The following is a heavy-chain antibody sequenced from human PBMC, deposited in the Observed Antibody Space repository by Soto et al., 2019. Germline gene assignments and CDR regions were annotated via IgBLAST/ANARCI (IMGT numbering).Heavy chain of an antibody. CDR1: GGTFSSYA. V-gene: IGHV1-69*13. D-gene: IGHD2-2*01. Sequence: SVKVSCKASGGTFSSYAISWVRQAPGQGLEWMGGIIPIFGTANYAQKFQGRVTITADESTSTAYMELSSLRSEDTAVYYCASSKTRYCSSTSCRNNWFDPWGQGTLVTSPQ. J-gene: IGHJ5*02. CDR2: IIPIFGTA. CDR3: ASSKTRYCSSTSCRNNWFDP.